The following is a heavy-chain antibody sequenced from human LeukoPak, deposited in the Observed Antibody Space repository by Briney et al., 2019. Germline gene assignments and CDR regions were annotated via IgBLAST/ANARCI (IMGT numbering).Heavy chain of an antibody. J-gene: IGHJ4*02. CDR3: ARDCSGGNCYLGVIDY. Sequence: SETLSLTCTVSGDSLSSSYWSWVRQPAGKGLEWIGRIYTSGYTNYNPSLRSRVTLSVETSKNQFSLKLTSVIDADTAVYYCARDCSGGNCYLGVIDYWGQGTQVIVSS. V-gene: IGHV4-4*07. D-gene: IGHD2-15*01. CDR1: GDSLSSSY. CDR2: IYTSGYT.